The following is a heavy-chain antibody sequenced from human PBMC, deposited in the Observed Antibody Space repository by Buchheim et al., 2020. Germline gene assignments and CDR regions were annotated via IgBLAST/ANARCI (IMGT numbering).Heavy chain of an antibody. D-gene: IGHD3-10*01. CDR1: GSTFTSYD. J-gene: IGHJ5*02. CDR3: ARSSITMVQGVIIGEEWFDP. CDR2: LNPNSGNT. Sequence: QVQLVQSGAEVKKPGASVKVSCKASGSTFTSYDIHWVRQATGQGLEWMGWLNPNSGNTGYAQKFQGRVTMTRNTSISTAYMELSSLRSEDTAVYYCARSSITMVQGVIIGEEWFDPWGQGTL. V-gene: IGHV1-8*01.